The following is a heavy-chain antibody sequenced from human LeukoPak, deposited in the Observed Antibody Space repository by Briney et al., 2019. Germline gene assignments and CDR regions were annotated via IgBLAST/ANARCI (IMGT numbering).Heavy chain of an antibody. CDR3: ASTGDHDAFDI. Sequence: PGRSLRLSCAASGFTFSSYGMHWVRQAPGRGLEWVAVIWYDGSNKYYADSVKGRFTISRDNSKNTLYLQMNSLRAEDTAVYYCASTGDHDAFDIWGQGTMVTVSS. J-gene: IGHJ3*02. V-gene: IGHV3-33*01. CDR2: IWYDGSNK. CDR1: GFTFSSYG. D-gene: IGHD2-21*01.